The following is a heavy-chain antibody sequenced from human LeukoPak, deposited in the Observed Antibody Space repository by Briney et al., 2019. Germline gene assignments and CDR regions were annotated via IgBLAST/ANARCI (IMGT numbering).Heavy chain of an antibody. Sequence: GGSLRLSCAASGFTFSSYEMNWVRQAPGKGLEWVSYISSSGSTIYYADSVKGRFTISRDNAKNSLYLQMNSLRAEDTAVYYCARARWGNSGYDWDYWGQGTLVTVSS. CDR2: ISSSGSTI. CDR1: GFTFSSYE. J-gene: IGHJ4*02. CDR3: ARARWGNSGYDWDY. V-gene: IGHV3-48*03. D-gene: IGHD5-12*01.